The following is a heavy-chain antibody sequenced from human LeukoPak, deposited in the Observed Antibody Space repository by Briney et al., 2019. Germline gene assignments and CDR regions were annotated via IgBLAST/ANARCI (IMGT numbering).Heavy chain of an antibody. CDR2: ISAYNGNT. D-gene: IGHD3-9*01. V-gene: IGHV1-18*01. CDR3: ARGPYFDSKGFYYYYYGMVV. J-gene: IGHJ6*02. CDR1: GYTFISYG. Sequence: GGSVTVSCKASGYTFISYGMSWVRPAPSRGVEWMGWISAYNGNTNEEQKHQGRATRATYTSTSTAYRKLRSLRSDDTAVYYCARGPYFDSKGFYYYYYGMVVWGQGTTVTISS.